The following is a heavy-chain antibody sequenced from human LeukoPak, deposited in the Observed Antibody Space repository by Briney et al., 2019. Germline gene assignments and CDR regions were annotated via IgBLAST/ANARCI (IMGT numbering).Heavy chain of an antibody. Sequence: SETLSLTCAVYGGFLSGYYWSWIRQSPGKGLEWIGEINRGGITKYNPSLKSRVTISLGTSYNQFSLKLTSVTAADTAMYYCARSEDCGSSSCYWFDPWGQGTLVTVSS. D-gene: IGHD2-2*01. J-gene: IGHJ5*02. CDR1: GGFLSGYY. CDR2: INRGGIT. V-gene: IGHV4-34*01. CDR3: ARSEDCGSSSCYWFDP.